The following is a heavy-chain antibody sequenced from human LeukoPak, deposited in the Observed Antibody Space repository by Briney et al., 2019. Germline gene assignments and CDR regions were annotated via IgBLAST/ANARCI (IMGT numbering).Heavy chain of an antibody. D-gene: IGHD4-17*01. Sequence: SGGSLRLSCAASGFTFSSYAMHWVRQAPGKGLEWVAVISYDGSNKYYADSVKGRFTISRDNSKNTLYLQMNSLRAEDTAVYSCAKDGSDYGDPSYYFDYWGQGTLVTVSS. CDR3: AKDGSDYGDPSYYFDY. CDR2: ISYDGSNK. CDR1: GFTFSSYA. V-gene: IGHV3-30-3*01. J-gene: IGHJ4*02.